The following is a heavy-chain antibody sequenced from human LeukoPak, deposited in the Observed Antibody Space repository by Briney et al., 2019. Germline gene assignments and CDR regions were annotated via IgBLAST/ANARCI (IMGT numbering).Heavy chain of an antibody. D-gene: IGHD1-26*01. CDR3: ARTSGSYSSDY. CDR2: IIPILGIA. CDR1: GGTFSSYT. V-gene: IGHV1-69*02. Sequence: SVKVSCKASGGTFSSYTISWVRQAPGQGLEWMGRIIPILGIANYAQKLQGRVTITADKSTSTAYMELSSLRSEDTAVYYCARTSGSYSSDYWGQGTLVTVSS. J-gene: IGHJ4*02.